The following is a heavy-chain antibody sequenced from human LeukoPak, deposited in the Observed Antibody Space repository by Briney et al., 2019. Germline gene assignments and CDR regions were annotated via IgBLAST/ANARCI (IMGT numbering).Heavy chain of an antibody. J-gene: IGHJ3*02. V-gene: IGHV4-61*09. CDR3: ARERSGSEIFARSFDI. Sequence: SETLSLTCTVSGGSINSGSYYWTWIRQPAGKGLEWIGHISTSGSTNYNPSLKSRITISVDKSKNHFSLKLSSVTAADTAVYYCARERSGSEIFARSFDIWGQGTKVTVSS. CDR2: ISTSGST. D-gene: IGHD3-3*01. CDR1: GGSINSGSYY.